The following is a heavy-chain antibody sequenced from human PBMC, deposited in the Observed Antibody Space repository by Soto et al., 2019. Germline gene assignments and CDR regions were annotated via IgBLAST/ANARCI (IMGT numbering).Heavy chain of an antibody. CDR2: ISSSSSTI. D-gene: IGHD3-10*01. CDR3: ARRSRVAFDI. V-gene: IGHV3-48*01. J-gene: IGHJ3*02. Sequence: EVQLVESGGGLVQPGGSLRLSCAASGFTFSDYSMNWVRQAPGKGLEWVSYISSSSSTIYYADSVKGRFTISRDNAKNSLYLQMHSRRAEDTAVYYCARRSRVAFDIWGQGTMVTVSS. CDR1: GFTFSDYS.